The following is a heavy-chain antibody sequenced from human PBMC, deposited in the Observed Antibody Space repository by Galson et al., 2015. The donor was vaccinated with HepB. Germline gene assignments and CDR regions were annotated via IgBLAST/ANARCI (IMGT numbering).Heavy chain of an antibody. CDR2: IKPDGSEK. CDR3: ASSHSGNWGI. V-gene: IGHV3-7*03. D-gene: IGHD7-27*01. CDR1: GFSMSLCW. Sequence: SLRLSCAASGFSMSLCWMSWVRQAPGKGLEWVANIKPDGSEKLYVDSVKGRFSISRDNAKNSVYLQMHSLRPEDTAVYYCASSHSGNWGIWGHGPVVTVPS. J-gene: IGHJ3*02.